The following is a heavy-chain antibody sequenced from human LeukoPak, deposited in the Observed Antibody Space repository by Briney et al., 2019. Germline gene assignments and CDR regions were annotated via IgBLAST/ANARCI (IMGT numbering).Heavy chain of an antibody. CDR3: AREFES. V-gene: IGHV4-61*02. Sequence: SQALSLTCTVSGGSISSGSHYWSWIRQPAGKGLEWIGLIYTSGTTKTNPSLESRVTISLDTSKNQFSLKLGSVTAADTAVYYCAREFESWGQGTLVTVSS. J-gene: IGHJ5*01. CDR2: IYTSGTT. CDR1: GGSISSGSHY.